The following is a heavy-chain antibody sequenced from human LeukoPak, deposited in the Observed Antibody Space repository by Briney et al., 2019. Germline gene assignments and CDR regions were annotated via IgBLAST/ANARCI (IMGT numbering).Heavy chain of an antibody. V-gene: IGHV3-23*01. CDR1: GFTFSSYA. J-gene: IGHJ4*02. D-gene: IGHD2-21*01. CDR3: AKCGAVKDSYFDY. Sequence: PGGSLRLSCAASGFTFSSYAMSWVRQPPGKGREWVAAIRGSGGSTYYADSVKGRFTIYRDNSKNTLYLQMNSLRAEDTAVYYCAKCGAVKDSYFDYWGQGTLVTVSS. CDR2: IRGSGGST.